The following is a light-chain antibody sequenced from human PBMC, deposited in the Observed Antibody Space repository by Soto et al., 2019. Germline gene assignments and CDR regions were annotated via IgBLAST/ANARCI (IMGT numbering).Light chain of an antibody. CDR2: GAS. Sequence: EIVLTQSPRTLSLSPGERATLSCRASQSVSDMYLAWYQQKPGQAPRLLIYGASRRATGIPERFSGSGAGTDFTLTISRLEVEDFAVYYCQFGTMVGTFGQGTKVEI. CDR1: QSVSDMY. CDR3: QFGTMVGT. V-gene: IGKV3-20*01. J-gene: IGKJ1*01.